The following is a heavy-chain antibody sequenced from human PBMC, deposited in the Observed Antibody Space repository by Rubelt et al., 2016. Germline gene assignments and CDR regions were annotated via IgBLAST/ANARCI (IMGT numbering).Heavy chain of an antibody. Sequence: QVQLQESGPGLVKPSETLSLTCTVSGYSISSGYYWGWIRQPPGKGLEWIGSIYYGGSTYYNPSLKSRVTISVDTSKNQFSLKLSSVTAADTAVYYCARAGDYAANFDYWGQGTLVTVSS. V-gene: IGHV4-38-2*02. CDR2: IYYGGST. CDR3: ARAGDYAANFDY. CDR1: GYSISSGYY. J-gene: IGHJ4*02. D-gene: IGHD4-17*01.